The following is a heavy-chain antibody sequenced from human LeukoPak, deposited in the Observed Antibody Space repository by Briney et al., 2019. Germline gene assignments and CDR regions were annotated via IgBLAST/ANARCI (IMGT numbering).Heavy chain of an antibody. CDR3: ASGGSSGWYGDY. CDR2: IIPIFGTA. Sequence: ASVKVPCKASGGTFSSYAISWVRQAPGQGLEWMGGIIPIFGTANYAQKFQGRVTITADKSTSTAYMELSSLRSEDTAVYYCASGGSSGWYGDYWGQGTLVTVSS. CDR1: GGTFSSYA. J-gene: IGHJ4*02. D-gene: IGHD6-19*01. V-gene: IGHV1-69*06.